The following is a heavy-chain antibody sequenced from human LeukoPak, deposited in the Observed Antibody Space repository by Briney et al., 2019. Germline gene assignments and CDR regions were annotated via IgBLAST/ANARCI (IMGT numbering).Heavy chain of an antibody. J-gene: IGHJ5*02. CDR2: IIPIFGTA. Sequence: GASVKVSCKASAGTFISYAISWVRQAPGQGLEWMGGIIPIFGTANYAQKFQGRVTITADESTSTAYMELCSLRSEDTAVYYCARGPFITIFGVVEDWFDPWGQGTLVTVSS. V-gene: IGHV1-69*13. D-gene: IGHD3-3*01. CDR3: ARGPFITIFGVVEDWFDP. CDR1: AGTFISYA.